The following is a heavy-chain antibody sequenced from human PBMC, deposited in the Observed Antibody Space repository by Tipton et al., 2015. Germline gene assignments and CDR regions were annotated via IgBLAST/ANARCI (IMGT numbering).Heavy chain of an antibody. J-gene: IGHJ2*01. CDR3: ARGPGRSWYFDL. V-gene: IGHV4-39*07. CDR1: GGSISSGGYY. Sequence: LRLSCTVSGGSISSGGYYWSWIRQPPGKGLEWIGEINHSGSTNYNPSLKSRVTISVDTSKNQFSLKLSSVTAADTAVYYCARGPGRSWYFDLWGRGTLVTVSS. D-gene: IGHD3-10*01. CDR2: INHSGST.